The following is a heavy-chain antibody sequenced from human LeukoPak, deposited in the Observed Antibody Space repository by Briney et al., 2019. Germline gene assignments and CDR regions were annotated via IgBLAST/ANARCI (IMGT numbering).Heavy chain of an antibody. CDR3: ARGSSAVAGTFDY. V-gene: IGHV4-4*07. Sequence: ASETLSLTSTVSGASISNYYWSWIRQPAGKGLEWIGRIYTSGTTNYNPSLKSRVTMSVDTSKNQFSLKLSSVTAADTAVYYCARGSSAVAGTFDYWGQGTLVTVSS. CDR1: GASISNYY. CDR2: IYTSGTT. D-gene: IGHD6-19*01. J-gene: IGHJ4*02.